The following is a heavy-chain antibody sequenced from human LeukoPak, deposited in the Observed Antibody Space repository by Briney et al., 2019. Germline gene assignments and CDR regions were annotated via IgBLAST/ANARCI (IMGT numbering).Heavy chain of an antibody. V-gene: IGHV3-23*01. D-gene: IGHD3-22*01. J-gene: IGHJ4*02. Sequence: GGSLRLSCTASGFTFSNYGMSWVRQAPGKGLEWVSAISDSDGHTYYADSVKGRFTISRDNSKNTLYLQMNSLRAEDTAVYYCAKDYSSGYYYDYWGQGTLVTVSS. CDR1: GFTFSNYG. CDR2: ISDSDGHT. CDR3: AKDYSSGYYYDY.